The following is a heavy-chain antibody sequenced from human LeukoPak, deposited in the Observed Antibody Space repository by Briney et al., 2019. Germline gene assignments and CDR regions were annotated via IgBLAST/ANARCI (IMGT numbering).Heavy chain of an antibody. Sequence: SETLSLTCTVSGGSISSSTYYWGWIRQPPGKGLEWIGSMYYSGNTYYNPSLKSRVTISVDTSKNQFSLKLSSVTAADTAVYYCARGRGEGRGIAMVRGVRAPSYNWFDPWGHGTQVTVSS. CDR2: MYYSGNT. V-gene: IGHV4-39*07. CDR1: GGSISSSTYY. J-gene: IGHJ5*02. D-gene: IGHD3-10*01. CDR3: ARGRGEGRGIAMVRGVRAPSYNWFDP.